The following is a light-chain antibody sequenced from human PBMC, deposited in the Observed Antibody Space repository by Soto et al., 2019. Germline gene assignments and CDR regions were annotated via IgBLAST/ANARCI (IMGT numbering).Light chain of an antibody. Sequence: HSVLTQPASGSGSPGQSITISCTGTSSDVGGYNYVSWYQQHPVKAPKLMIYDVTNRPSGVSDRFSGSKSGNTASLTISGLQAEDEADYYCSSYTSSSTPYVFGTGTKLTVL. CDR1: SSDVGGYNY. CDR2: DVT. V-gene: IGLV2-14*01. CDR3: SSYTSSSTPYV. J-gene: IGLJ1*01.